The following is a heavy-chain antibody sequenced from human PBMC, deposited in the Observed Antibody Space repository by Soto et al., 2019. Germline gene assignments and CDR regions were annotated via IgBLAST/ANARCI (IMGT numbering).Heavy chain of an antibody. Sequence: SETLSLTCAVYGGSFSGYYWTWIRQPPGTGLEWIGEINHSGSTNYNPSLKSRVTISVDTSKNQFSLKLTSVTAADTAVYYCARDKITVLFDDWGQGTLVSVSS. V-gene: IGHV4-34*01. CDR1: GGSFSGYY. CDR3: ARDKITVLFDD. CDR2: INHSGST. J-gene: IGHJ4*02. D-gene: IGHD3-10*01.